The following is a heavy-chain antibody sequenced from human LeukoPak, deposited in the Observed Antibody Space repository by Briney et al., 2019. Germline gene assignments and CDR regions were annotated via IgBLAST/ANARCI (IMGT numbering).Heavy chain of an antibody. V-gene: IGHV3-21*01. J-gene: IGHJ4*02. Sequence: GGSLRLSCVASGFIFSSYSMNWVRQAPGKGLEWVSSISSSSSSIYYADSLKGRFTISRDNAKNSLYLQMYSLRAEDSAVYYCARARGTLVPAAKGDYWGQGTLVTVSS. CDR2: ISSSSSSI. CDR3: ARARGTLVPAAKGDY. D-gene: IGHD2-2*01. CDR1: GFIFSSYS.